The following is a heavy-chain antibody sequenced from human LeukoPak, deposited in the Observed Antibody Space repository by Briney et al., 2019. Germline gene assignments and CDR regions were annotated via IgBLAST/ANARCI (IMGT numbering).Heavy chain of an antibody. J-gene: IGHJ4*02. V-gene: IGHV3-20*04. D-gene: IGHD2-2*03. CDR1: GFTFDDYG. CDR2: TNWNGGST. Sequence: GGSLRLSCAASGFTFDDYGMSWVRQAPGKGLEWVSGTNWNGGSTGYADSVKGRFTISRDNAKNSLYLQMNSLRAEDTALYYCARDGGYCSSTSCSHDYWGQGTLVTVSS. CDR3: ARDGGYCSSTSCSHDY.